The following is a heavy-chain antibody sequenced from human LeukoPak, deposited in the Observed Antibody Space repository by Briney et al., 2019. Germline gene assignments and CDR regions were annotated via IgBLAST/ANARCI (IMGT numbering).Heavy chain of an antibody. D-gene: IGHD2-2*01. V-gene: IGHV1-46*01. CDR3: ARVCSSTSCTDAFDI. J-gene: IGHJ3*02. CDR1: GYTFTSYY. CDR2: INPSGGST. Sequence: GASVTVSCTASGYTFTSYYMHWVRQAPGQGLEWMGIINPSGGSTSYAQKFQGRVTMTRDMSTSTVYMELSSLRSEDTAGYYCARVCSSTSCTDAFDIGGQETMVTVSA.